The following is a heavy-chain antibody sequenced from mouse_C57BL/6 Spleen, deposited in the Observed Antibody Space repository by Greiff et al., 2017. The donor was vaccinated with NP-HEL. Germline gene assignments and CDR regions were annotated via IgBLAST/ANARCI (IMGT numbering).Heavy chain of an antibody. CDR1: GYTFTDYE. J-gene: IGHJ4*01. V-gene: IGHV1-15*01. CDR3: TRGRGNLYYAMDY. CDR2: IDPETGGT. Sequence: QVQLQQSGAELVRPGASVTLSCKASGYTFTDYEMHWVKQTPVHGLEWIGAIDPETGGTAYNQKFKGKAILTADKSSSTAYMELRSLTSEYSAVYYCTRGRGNLYYAMDYWGQGTSVTVSS.